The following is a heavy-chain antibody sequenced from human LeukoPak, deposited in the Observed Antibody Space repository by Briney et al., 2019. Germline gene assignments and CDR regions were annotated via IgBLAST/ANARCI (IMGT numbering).Heavy chain of an antibody. Sequence: GGSLRLSCAASGLTFSSHGMHWVRQAPGKGLEWVAVISHDGSNKYYADSVKGRFTISRDNSKNTLYLQMNSLRAEDTAVYYCAKVGYSYGSFDYWGQGTLVTVSS. D-gene: IGHD5-18*01. V-gene: IGHV3-30*18. CDR3: AKVGYSYGSFDY. CDR1: GLTFSSHG. CDR2: ISHDGSNK. J-gene: IGHJ4*02.